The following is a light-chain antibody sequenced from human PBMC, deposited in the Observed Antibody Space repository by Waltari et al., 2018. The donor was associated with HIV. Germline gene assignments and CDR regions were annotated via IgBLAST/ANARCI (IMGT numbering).Light chain of an antibody. CDR1: SSNIGNNF. V-gene: IGLV1-47*01. CDR2: RNN. J-gene: IGLJ3*02. Sequence: QSVLTQSPSTSASPGQRVTISCSGTSSNIGNNFVSWYQRLPGTAPKLLIVRNNQRHSGVPDRFSGSKSDTSASLVISVLRSEDEAEYFCAVWDGSLSAWLFGGGTKVAVL. CDR3: AVWDGSLSAWL.